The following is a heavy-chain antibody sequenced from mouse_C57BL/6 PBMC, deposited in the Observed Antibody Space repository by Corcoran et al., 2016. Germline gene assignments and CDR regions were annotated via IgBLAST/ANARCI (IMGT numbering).Heavy chain of an antibody. V-gene: IGHV1-26*01. CDR3: ARGDYYGDFDV. D-gene: IGHD1-1*01. CDR1: GYTFTDYY. CDR2: INPNNGGT. J-gene: IGHJ1*03. Sequence: EVQLQQSGPELVKPGASVKISCKASGYTFTDYYMNWVKQSHGKSLEWIGDINPNNGGTSYNQKFKGKATLTVDKSSSTAYMELRSLTSEDSAVYYCARGDYYGDFDVWGTGTTVTFSS.